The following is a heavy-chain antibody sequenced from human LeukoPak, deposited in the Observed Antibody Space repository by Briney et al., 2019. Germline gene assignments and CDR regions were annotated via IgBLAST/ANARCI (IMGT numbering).Heavy chain of an antibody. CDR1: GGSFSGYY. CDR3: ARGPYYYDSSGYNFDY. D-gene: IGHD3-22*01. Sequence: SETLSLTCAVYGGSFSGYYWSWIRQPPGKGLEWIGEINHSGSTNYNPSLKSRVTISVDPSKNQFSLKLSSVTAADTAVYYCARGPYYYDSSGYNFDYWGQGTLVSVSS. J-gene: IGHJ4*02. V-gene: IGHV4-34*01. CDR2: INHSGST.